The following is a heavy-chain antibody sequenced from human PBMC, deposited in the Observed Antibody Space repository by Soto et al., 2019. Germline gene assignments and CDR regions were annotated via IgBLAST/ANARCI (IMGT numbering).Heavy chain of an antibody. J-gene: IGHJ4*02. Sequence: QVLLVQSGAEVKKPGSSVKVSCKLSGATFSSYAMSWVRQAPGHGLEWIGGIIPFFGTRNYAQKFQGRVTITADTSTATSYMELSSLRSDDTAVYYCARDKCAYYSHLVYWGQGTLVTVSS. D-gene: IGHD3-22*01. CDR3: ARDKCAYYSHLVY. V-gene: IGHV1-69*06. CDR1: GATFSSYA. CDR2: IIPFFGTR.